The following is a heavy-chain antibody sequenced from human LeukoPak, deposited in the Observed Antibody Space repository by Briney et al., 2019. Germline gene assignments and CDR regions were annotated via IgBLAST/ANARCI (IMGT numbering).Heavy chain of an antibody. CDR3: ARVQDDFWSGYYTGGWYYGMDV. CDR1: GGSISSYY. J-gene: IGHJ6*02. CDR2: IYYSGST. V-gene: IGHV4-59*01. Sequence: SETLSLTCTVSGGSISSYYWSWIRQPPGKGLEWIGYIYYSGSTNYNPSLKRRVTISVDTSKNQFSLKLSSVTAADTAVYYCARVQDDFWSGYYTGGWYYGMDVWGQGTTVTVSS. D-gene: IGHD3-3*01.